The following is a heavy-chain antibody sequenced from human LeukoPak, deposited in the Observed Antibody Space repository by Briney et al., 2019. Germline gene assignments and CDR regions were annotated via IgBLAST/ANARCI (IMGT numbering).Heavy chain of an antibody. V-gene: IGHV4-59*01. CDR3: ASLTTADAFDI. CDR2: IYYSGST. Sequence: PSETLSLTCTVSGGSISSYYWSWIRQPPGKGLEWIGYIYYSGSTNYNPSLKSRVTISVDTSKNQFSLKLSSVTAADTAVYYCASLTTADAFDIWGQGTMVTVSS. CDR1: GGSISSYY. J-gene: IGHJ3*02. D-gene: IGHD3-22*01.